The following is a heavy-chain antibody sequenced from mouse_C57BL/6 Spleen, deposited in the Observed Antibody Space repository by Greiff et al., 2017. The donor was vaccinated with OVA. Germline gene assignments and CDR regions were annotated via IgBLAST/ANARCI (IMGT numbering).Heavy chain of an antibody. CDR3: ARDTTVVGYYSMDY. Sequence: QVHVKQPGAELVRPGTSVKLSCKASGYTFTSYWMHWVKQRPGQGLEWIGVIDPSDSYTNYNQKFKGKATLTVDTSSSTAYMQLSILTSEVSAVYSCARDTTVVGYYSMDYWGQGTSVTVSS. V-gene: IGHV1-59*01. CDR1: GYTFTSYW. CDR2: IDPSDSYT. D-gene: IGHD1-1*01. J-gene: IGHJ4*01.